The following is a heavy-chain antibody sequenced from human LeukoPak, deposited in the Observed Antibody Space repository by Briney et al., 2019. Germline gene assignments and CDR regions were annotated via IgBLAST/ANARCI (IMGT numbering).Heavy chain of an antibody. Sequence: ASVKVSCKASGYTFTGYYMHWVRQAPGQGLEWMGRINPNSGGTNYAQKFQGRVTMTRDTSISTAYMELSRLRSDATAVYYCAGTRPPPYGYYYYYMDVWGKGTTVTVSS. CDR1: GYTFTGYY. D-gene: IGHD6-6*01. J-gene: IGHJ6*03. CDR2: INPNSGGT. V-gene: IGHV1-2*06. CDR3: AGTRPPPYGYYYYYMDV.